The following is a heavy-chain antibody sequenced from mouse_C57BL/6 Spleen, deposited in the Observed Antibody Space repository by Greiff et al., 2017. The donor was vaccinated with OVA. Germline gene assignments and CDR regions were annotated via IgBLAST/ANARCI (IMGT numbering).Heavy chain of an antibody. D-gene: IGHD1-1*01. CDR2: IWRGGST. J-gene: IGHJ3*01. Sequence: QVQLQQSGPGLVQPSQSLSITCTVSGFSLTSYGVHWVRQSPGKGLEWLGVIWRGGSTDYNAAFISRLSISKDNSKSQVFFKMNSLQADDTAIYYCASYGRGAWFAYWGQGTLVTVSA. CDR1: GFSLTSYG. CDR3: ASYGRGAWFAY. V-gene: IGHV2-2*01.